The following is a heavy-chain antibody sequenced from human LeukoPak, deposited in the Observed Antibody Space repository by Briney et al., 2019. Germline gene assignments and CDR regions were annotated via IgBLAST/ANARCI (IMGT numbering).Heavy chain of an antibody. V-gene: IGHV1-2*06. J-gene: IGHJ5*02. CDR3: ARDVATTNWFDP. D-gene: IGHD4-11*01. CDR1: GYTFTGYY. Sequence: ASVKVSCKASGYTFTGYYMHWVRQAPGQRLEWMGRINPNSGGTNYAQKFQGRVTMTRDTSISTAYMELSRLRSDDTAVYYCARDVATTNWFDPWGQGTLVTVSS. CDR2: INPNSGGT.